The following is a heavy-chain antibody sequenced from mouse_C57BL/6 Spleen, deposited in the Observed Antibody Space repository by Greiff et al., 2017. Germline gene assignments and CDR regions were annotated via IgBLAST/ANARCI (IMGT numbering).Heavy chain of an antibody. D-gene: IGHD1-1*01. J-gene: IGHJ2*01. CDR3: ARRDYGIDY. CDR2: IHPNSGST. V-gene: IGHV1-64*01. Sequence: QVQLQQPGAELVKPGASVKLSCKASGYTFTSYWMHWVKQRPGQGLEWIGMIHPNSGSTNYNEKFKSKDTLTVDKSSSTAYMQLSSLTSEDSAVYYCARRDYGIDYWGQGTTLTVSS. CDR1: GYTFTSYW.